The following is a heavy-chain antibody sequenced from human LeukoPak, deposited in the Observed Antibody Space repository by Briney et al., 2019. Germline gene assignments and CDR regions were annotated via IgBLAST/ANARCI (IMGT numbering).Heavy chain of an antibody. CDR3: ARDFNPHYDSPPSYGGYYYYYCMDV. CDR1: GYTFTGYY. Sequence: ASVKVSCKASGYTFTGYYMHWVRQAPGQGLEWMGWINPNSGGTNYAQKFQGRVTMTRDTSISTAYMELSRLRSDDTAVYYCARDFNPHYDSPPSYGGYYYYYCMDVWGKGTTVTVSS. V-gene: IGHV1-2*02. CDR2: INPNSGGT. D-gene: IGHD3-3*01. J-gene: IGHJ6*03.